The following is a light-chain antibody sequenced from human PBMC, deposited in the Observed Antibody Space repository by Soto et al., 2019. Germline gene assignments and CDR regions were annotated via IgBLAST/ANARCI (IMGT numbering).Light chain of an antibody. CDR2: GAS. V-gene: IGKV3-20*01. CDR1: QSVRSNY. CDR3: QQYGGSPYT. J-gene: IGKJ2*01. Sequence: EIVLTQSPGTLSLSPGERATLSCRASQSVRSNYLAWYQQKPGQAPRLLIYGASSRATGIPDMFSGTGYGTDFTLTFSRLEPEDFAMYYCQQYGGSPYTFGQGTKLEIK.